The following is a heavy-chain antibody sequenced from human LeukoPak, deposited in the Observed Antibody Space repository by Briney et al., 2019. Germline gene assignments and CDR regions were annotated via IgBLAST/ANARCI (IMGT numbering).Heavy chain of an antibody. J-gene: IGHJ4*02. CDR3: ARDKDYGGNFDY. V-gene: IGHV4-39*07. CDR1: GGSISSSSYY. D-gene: IGHD4-23*01. CDR2: IYYSGST. Sequence: SETLSLTCTVSGGSISSSSYYWGWIRQPPGKGLEWIGSIYYSGSTYYNPSLKSRVTISVDTSKNQFSLKLSSVTAADTAVYYCARDKDYGGNFDYWGQGTLVTVSS.